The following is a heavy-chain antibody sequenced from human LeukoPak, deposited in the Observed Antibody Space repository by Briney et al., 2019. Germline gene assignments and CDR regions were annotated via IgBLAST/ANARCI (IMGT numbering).Heavy chain of an antibody. CDR2: IYPSDSAT. CDR3: ARSPRWLQLWYYFDY. J-gene: IGHJ4*02. V-gene: IGHV5-51*01. Sequence: GESLNLSCKVPGYWFTSDSIAWVRQMPGKGLEWMGIIYPSDSATRYSPSFQGQVTISADKSISTAYLQWSSLKASDTAIYYCARSPRWLQLWYYFDYWGQGTLVTVSS. D-gene: IGHD5-24*01. CDR1: GYWFTSDS.